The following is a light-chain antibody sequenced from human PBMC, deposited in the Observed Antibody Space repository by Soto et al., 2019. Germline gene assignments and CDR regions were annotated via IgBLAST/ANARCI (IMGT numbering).Light chain of an antibody. CDR3: QQRSNSPWT. CDR2: AAS. Sequence: IVLTQSPATLSLSPGERATLSCRASQSISSSYLDWYQQKPGQAPRLLIYAASTWATGIPARFSGSGSGTEFTLTISSLEPEDFAVYYCQQRSNSPWTFGQGTKVDIK. J-gene: IGKJ1*01. CDR1: QSISSSY. V-gene: IGKV3D-20*02.